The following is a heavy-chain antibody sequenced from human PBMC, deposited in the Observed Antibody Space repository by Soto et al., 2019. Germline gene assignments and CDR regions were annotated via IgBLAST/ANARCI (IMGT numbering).Heavy chain of an antibody. Sequence: EVQLVESGGGLVKPGGSLRLSCAASGFTFSSYSMNWVRQAPGKGLEWVSSISSSSSYISYADSVKGRFTISRDNAKNSLYLQMNSLTAEDTAVHYCAREDHGEGYSDYWGQGPLVTVSS. CDR1: GFTFSSYS. CDR3: AREDHGEGYSDY. J-gene: IGHJ4*02. V-gene: IGHV3-21*01. CDR2: ISSSSSYI. D-gene: IGHD3-10*01.